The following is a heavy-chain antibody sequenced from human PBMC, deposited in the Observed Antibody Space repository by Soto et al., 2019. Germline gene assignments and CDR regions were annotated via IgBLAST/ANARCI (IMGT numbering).Heavy chain of an antibody. CDR3: AADGGVGIAVAGHTRGRDYYYYMDV. Sequence: ASVNGSCKASAYTFTSYGSNWVRQATGQGPEWMGWMNPNSGNTGYAQKFQARVTMTRNTSISTAYMELSSLRSEDTAVYYCAADGGVGIAVAGHTRGRDYYYYMDVWGTGTTVTVSS. CDR1: AYTFTSYG. J-gene: IGHJ6*03. CDR2: MNPNSGNT. D-gene: IGHD6-19*01. V-gene: IGHV1-8*01.